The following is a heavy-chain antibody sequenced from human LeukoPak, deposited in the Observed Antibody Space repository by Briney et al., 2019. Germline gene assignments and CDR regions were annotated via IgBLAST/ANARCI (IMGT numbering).Heavy chain of an antibody. J-gene: IGHJ6*03. Sequence: GGSLRLSCAASGFTFSSYSMNWVRQAPGKGLEWVSSISSSSSYIYYADSVKGRFTISRDNAKNSLYLQMNSLRAEDTAVYYCAGELDYDILTGYYYYYYYMDVWGKGTTVTVSS. CDR3: AGELDYDILTGYYYYYYYMDV. CDR2: ISSSSSYI. CDR1: GFTFSSYS. D-gene: IGHD3-9*01. V-gene: IGHV3-21*01.